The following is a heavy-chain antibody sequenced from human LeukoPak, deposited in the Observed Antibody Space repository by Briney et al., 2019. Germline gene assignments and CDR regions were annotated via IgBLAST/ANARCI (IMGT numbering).Heavy chain of an antibody. Sequence: GGSLRLSCAASGFTVSSNYMSWVRQAPGKGLEWVSVIYSGGSTYYADSVKGRFTISRDNSKNTLYLQMNSLRAEDTAVYYCATPLLWFGELSTVYWGQGTLVTVSS. CDR1: GFTVSSNY. CDR3: ATPLLWFGELSTVY. J-gene: IGHJ4*02. D-gene: IGHD3-10*01. CDR2: IYSGGST. V-gene: IGHV3-66*01.